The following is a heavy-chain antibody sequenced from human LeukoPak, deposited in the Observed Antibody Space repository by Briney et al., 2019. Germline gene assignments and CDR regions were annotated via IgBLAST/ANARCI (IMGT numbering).Heavy chain of an antibody. CDR2: ISSSGSAI. V-gene: IGHV3-11*01. J-gene: IGHJ3*02. CDR1: GFTFSDYY. D-gene: IGHD3-22*01. CDR3: AKGYDSSTTDAFDI. Sequence: PGGSLRLSCAASGFTFSDYYMSWIRQAPGKGLEWVSYISSSGSAIYYADSVKGRFTISRDNSKNTLYLQMNSLRAEDTAVYYCAKGYDSSTTDAFDIWGQGTMVTVSS.